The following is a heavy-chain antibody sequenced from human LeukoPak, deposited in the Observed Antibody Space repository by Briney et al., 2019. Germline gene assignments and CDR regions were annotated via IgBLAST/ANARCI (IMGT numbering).Heavy chain of an antibody. V-gene: IGHV3-48*03. CDR3: ARVYTGNRWHFDY. D-gene: IGHD2-2*02. Sequence: GGSLRLSCAASGFTFSSYEMNWVRQAPGKGLEWVSYISSSGSTIYYADSVKGRFTISRDNAKNSLYLQMNSLRAEDTAVYFCARVYTGNRWHFDYWGQGTLVTVSS. CDR2: ISSSGSTI. J-gene: IGHJ4*02. CDR1: GFTFSSYE.